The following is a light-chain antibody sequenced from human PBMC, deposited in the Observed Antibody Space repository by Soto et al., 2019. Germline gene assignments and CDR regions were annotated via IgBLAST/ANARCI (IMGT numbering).Light chain of an antibody. CDR3: QHRTNWPQVT. CDR2: DAS. Sequence: EIVLTQSPATLSLSPGERAALSCRASQSVGSHLAWYQQKPGQAPRLLIYDASNRATGIPARFSGSGSGTDFTLTISSLEPEDFAVYNCQHRTNWPQVTFGQGTRLEIK. CDR1: QSVGSH. V-gene: IGKV3-11*01. J-gene: IGKJ5*01.